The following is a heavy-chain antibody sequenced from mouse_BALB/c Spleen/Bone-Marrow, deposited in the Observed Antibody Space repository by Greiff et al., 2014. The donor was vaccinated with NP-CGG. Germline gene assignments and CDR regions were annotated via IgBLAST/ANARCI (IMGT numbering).Heavy chain of an antibody. Sequence: DVKLQESGAELVKPGASVKLSCTASGFNIKDTDMHRVKQRPEQGMEWIGRIDPANDNTKYDPKFQGKATITADTSSNTVYLQLSSLTSEDTAVYYCAITPSAMDYWGQGTSVTVSS. CDR3: AITPSAMDY. J-gene: IGHJ4*01. CDR1: GFNIKDTD. CDR2: IDPANDNT. D-gene: IGHD2-4*01. V-gene: IGHV14-3*02.